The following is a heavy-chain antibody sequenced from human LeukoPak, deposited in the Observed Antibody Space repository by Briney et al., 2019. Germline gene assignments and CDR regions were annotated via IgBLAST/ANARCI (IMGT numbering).Heavy chain of an antibody. J-gene: IGHJ6*03. CDR1: GFTFSSYA. D-gene: IGHD6-6*01. V-gene: IGHV3-23*01. CDR2: ISGSGGST. CDR3: AKARFSSSTSPYYYYMDV. Sequence: GGSLRLSCAASGFTFSSYAMSWVRQAPGKGLEWVSAISGSGGSTYYADSVKGRSTFSRDNSKNTLYLQMNSLRAEDTAVYYCAKARFSSSTSPYYYYMDVWGKGTTVTVSS.